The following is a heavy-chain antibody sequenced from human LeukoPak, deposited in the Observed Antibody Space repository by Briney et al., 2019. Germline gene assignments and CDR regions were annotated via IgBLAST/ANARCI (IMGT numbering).Heavy chain of an antibody. V-gene: IGHV4-4*07. CDR1: GGSISTYY. CDR3: ARGISGSSTRYYYYHLDV. D-gene: IGHD2-15*01. Sequence: SETLSLTCTVSGGSISTYYWNWIRQPAGKGLEWIGRIYTSGSTNYNPSLKSRVTMSVDTSNNQFSLKLSSVTAADTAVYYCARGISGSSTRYYYYHLDVWGKGTTVTVSS. J-gene: IGHJ6*03. CDR2: IYTSGST.